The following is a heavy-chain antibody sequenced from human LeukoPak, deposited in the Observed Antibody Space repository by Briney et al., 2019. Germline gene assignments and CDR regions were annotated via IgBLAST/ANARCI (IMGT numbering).Heavy chain of an antibody. CDR1: GGTFSSHA. Sequence: SVKVSCKASGGTFSSHAIAWVRQAPGQGPEWMGGIIPISGTANYVQKFQGRVTITTDESTSKAYLELSSLASDDTAVYYCARGRQYQLLKALGHYYMDVWGEGTTVTVSS. J-gene: IGHJ6*03. CDR3: ARGRQYQLLKALGHYYMDV. V-gene: IGHV1-69*05. D-gene: IGHD2-2*01. CDR2: IIPISGTA.